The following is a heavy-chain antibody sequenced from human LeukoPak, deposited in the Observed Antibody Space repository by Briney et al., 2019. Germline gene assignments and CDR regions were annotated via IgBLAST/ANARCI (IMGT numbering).Heavy chain of an antibody. D-gene: IGHD6-19*01. Sequence: GGSLRLSCAASGFTFNTFAISWVRRAPGKGLEWVSDISGSSTTTYYSDSVKGRFTISRDNAKNSLYLQMNSLRAEDTAVYYCARDRQYYSSGWATQYDAFDIWGQGTMVTVSS. CDR2: ISGSSTTT. CDR3: ARDRQYYSSGWATQYDAFDI. CDR1: GFTFNTFA. J-gene: IGHJ3*02. V-gene: IGHV3-48*04.